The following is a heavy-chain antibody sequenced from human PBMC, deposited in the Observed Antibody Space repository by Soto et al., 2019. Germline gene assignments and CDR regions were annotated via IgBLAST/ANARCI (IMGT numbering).Heavy chain of an antibody. Sequence: QVHLQESGPGLVKPSQTLSLTCTVSGGSISSGDYYWSWIRQPPGKGLEWIGYIYYSGSTYYNPSLKSRVIISVDTSKNQFSLKLSSVTAADTAVYYCARVGNDYVWGSDRPERIGVWFDPWGQGTLVTVS. CDR2: IYYSGST. CDR3: ARVGNDYVWGSDRPERIGVWFDP. D-gene: IGHD3-16*02. V-gene: IGHV4-30-4*01. CDR1: GGSISSGDYY. J-gene: IGHJ5*02.